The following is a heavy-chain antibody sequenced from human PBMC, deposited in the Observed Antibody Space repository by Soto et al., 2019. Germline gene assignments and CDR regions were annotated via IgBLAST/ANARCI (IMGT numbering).Heavy chain of an antibody. D-gene: IGHD1-26*01. CDR3: ARGGGSDSFDY. Sequence: LSLTCTVSGASITFGGYSWSWIRQTPGKGLEWIGYINHLETTFYNPSFESRLTLSIDRAKNQFSLKLHSMSAADRAVYFCARGGGSDSFDYWGQGILVTVYS. V-gene: IGHV4-30-2*01. CDR2: INHLETT. J-gene: IGHJ4*02. CDR1: GASITFGGYS.